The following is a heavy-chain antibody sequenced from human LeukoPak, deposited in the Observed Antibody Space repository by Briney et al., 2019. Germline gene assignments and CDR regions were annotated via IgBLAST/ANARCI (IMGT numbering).Heavy chain of an antibody. D-gene: IGHD1-26*01. Sequence: GGSLRLSCAASGFTFSSYAMSLVRQAPGKGLEWVSAISGSGGSTYYADSVKGRFTISRDNSKNTLYLQMNSLRAEDTAVYYCAKDPTGGVGARPNYYFDYWGQGTLVTVSS. CDR2: ISGSGGST. V-gene: IGHV3-23*01. CDR3: AKDPTGGVGARPNYYFDY. CDR1: GFTFSSYA. J-gene: IGHJ4*02.